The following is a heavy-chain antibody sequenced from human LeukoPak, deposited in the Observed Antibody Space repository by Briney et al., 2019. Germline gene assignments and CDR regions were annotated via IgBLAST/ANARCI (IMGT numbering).Heavy chain of an antibody. CDR3: ARVGYSSSRYYYMDV. CDR2: INHSGST. J-gene: IGHJ6*03. Sequence: PSETLSLTCAVYGGSFSGYYWSWIRQPPGKGLEWIGEINHSGSTNYNPSLKSRVTISVDTSKNQFSLKLSSVTAADTAVYYCARVGYSSSRYYYMDVWGKGTTVTISS. D-gene: IGHD6-13*01. V-gene: IGHV4-34*01. CDR1: GGSFSGYY.